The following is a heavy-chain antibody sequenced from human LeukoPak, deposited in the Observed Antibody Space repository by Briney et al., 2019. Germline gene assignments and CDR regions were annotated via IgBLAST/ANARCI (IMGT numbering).Heavy chain of an antibody. CDR2: IFYDGSP. J-gene: IGHJ4*02. D-gene: IGHD3-10*01. Sequence: PSETLSLTCAVYGGSFSGYYWSWIRQPPGKGLEWIGSIFYDGSPDYNPSLKSRVTISVDTSKNQFSLKVNSVTAADTAVYFCARYYGSGRDGDYWGQGTLVIVSS. CDR3: ARYYGSGRDGDY. V-gene: IGHV4-34*12. CDR1: GGSFSGYY.